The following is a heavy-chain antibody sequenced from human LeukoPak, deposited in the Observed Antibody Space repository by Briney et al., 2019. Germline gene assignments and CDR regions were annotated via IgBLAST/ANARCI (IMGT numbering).Heavy chain of an antibody. J-gene: IGHJ4*02. V-gene: IGHV1-69*04. Sequence: GASVKVSCKASGGTFSSYAISWVRQAAGQGLEWMGRIIPILGIANYAQKFQGRVTITAGKSTSTAYMELSSLRSEDTAVYYCARAGGVTDYFDYWGQGTLVTVSS. CDR2: IIPILGIA. D-gene: IGHD2-21*02. CDR1: GGTFSSYA. CDR3: ARAGGVTDYFDY.